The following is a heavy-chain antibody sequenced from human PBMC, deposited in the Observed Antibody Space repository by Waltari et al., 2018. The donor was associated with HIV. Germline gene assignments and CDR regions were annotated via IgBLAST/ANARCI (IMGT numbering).Heavy chain of an antibody. CDR1: GYTFTKYG. CDR2: INAANGNT. J-gene: IGHJ5*02. Sequence: QVQLVQSGAEVKKPGASVKVSCKASGYTFTKYGVHWVRQAPGQRLEWMGWINAANGNTKSSQKFQVRVTITRDTYASTAYMELSSLRSEDTAVDYCAKDMYDSGYDYGWFDPWGQGTLVTVSS. V-gene: IGHV1-3*01. D-gene: IGHD5-12*01. CDR3: AKDMYDSGYDYGWFDP.